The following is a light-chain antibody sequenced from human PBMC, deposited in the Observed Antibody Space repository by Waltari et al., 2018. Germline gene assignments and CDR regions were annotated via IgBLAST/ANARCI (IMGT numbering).Light chain of an antibody. Sequence: SYVLTQAPSVAVAPGQTARIPCGGNNIGSESVHWYQQKPGQAPVLVVYDNIDRPSGIPERFSGSNSRNMPTLTISRVEAGDEADYYCQVWDSNVVFGGGTKLTVL. CDR1: NIGSES. CDR2: DNI. J-gene: IGLJ2*01. V-gene: IGLV3-21*02. CDR3: QVWDSNVV.